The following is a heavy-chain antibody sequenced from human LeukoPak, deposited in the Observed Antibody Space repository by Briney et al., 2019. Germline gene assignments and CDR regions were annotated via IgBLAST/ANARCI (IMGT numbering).Heavy chain of an antibody. CDR3: ATQSATYYYYYMDV. D-gene: IGHD2-15*01. CDR1: GGSISSGSYY. V-gene: IGHV4-61*02. CDR2: IYTSGST. Sequence: SQTLSLTCTVSGGSISSGSYYWSWIRQPAGKGLEWIGRIYTSGSTNYNPSLKSRVTISVDTSKNQFSLKLSSVTAADTAVYYRATQSATYYYYYMDVWGKGTTVTVSS. J-gene: IGHJ6*03.